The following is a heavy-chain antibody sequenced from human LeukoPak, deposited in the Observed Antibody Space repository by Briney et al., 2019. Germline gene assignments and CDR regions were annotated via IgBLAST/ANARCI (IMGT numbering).Heavy chain of an antibody. J-gene: IGHJ3*02. CDR3: AKDPGYSSSWYSSSAFDI. V-gene: IGHV3-9*01. CDR1: GFTFDDYA. D-gene: IGHD6-13*01. CDR2: ISWNSGSI. Sequence: GGSLRLSCAASGFTFDDYAMHWVRQAPGKGLEWVSGISWNSGSIGYADSVKGRFTISRDNAKNSLYLQMNSLRAEDTALYYCAKDPGYSSSWYSSSAFDIWGQGTMVTVSS.